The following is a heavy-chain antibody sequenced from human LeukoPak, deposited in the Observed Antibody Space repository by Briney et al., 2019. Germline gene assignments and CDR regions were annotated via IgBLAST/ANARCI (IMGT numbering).Heavy chain of an antibody. CDR3: VRDTKDSSGYSPLYYYYMDV. Sequence: SETLSLTCTVSGVSISPYYWSWIRRPAGKGLEWIGRMDTSGSTNYNPSLKSRVTMSVDTSKNLFFMKLSSVTAADTAVYYCVRDTKDSSGYSPLYYYYMDVWGEGTTVTVSS. CDR1: GVSISPYY. J-gene: IGHJ6*03. CDR2: MDTSGST. D-gene: IGHD3-22*01. V-gene: IGHV4-4*07.